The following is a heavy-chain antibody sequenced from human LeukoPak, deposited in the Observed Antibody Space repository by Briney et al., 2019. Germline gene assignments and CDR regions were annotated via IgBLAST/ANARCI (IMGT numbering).Heavy chain of an antibody. CDR2: INPSGGST. V-gene: IGHV1-46*01. J-gene: IGHJ5*02. Sequence: GASVKVSCKASGYTFTSYYMHWVRQAPGQGLEWMGIINPSGGSTSYAQKFQGRVTMTRDVSTSTVYMELSSLRSEDMAVYYCAGGTTMVDNWFDPWGQGTLVTVSS. D-gene: IGHD3-10*01. CDR3: AGGTTMVDNWFDP. CDR1: GYTFTSYY.